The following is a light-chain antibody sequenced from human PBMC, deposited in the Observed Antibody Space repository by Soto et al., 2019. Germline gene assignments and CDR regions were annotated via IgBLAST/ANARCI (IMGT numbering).Light chain of an antibody. J-gene: IGKJ1*01. CDR3: QQYATSPLT. V-gene: IGKV3-20*01. CDR2: GAS. CDR1: QSVSSNY. Sequence: EIVLTQSPGTLSLSPGERATLSCRASQSVSSNYLAWYQQEPGQAPRLLIYGASSRATDIPDRFSGSGSGTDFTLPISRLEPEDFAVYYCQQYATSPLTFGQGTKVDIK.